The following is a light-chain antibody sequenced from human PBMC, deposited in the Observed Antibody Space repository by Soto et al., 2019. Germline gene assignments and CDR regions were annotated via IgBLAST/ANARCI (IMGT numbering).Light chain of an antibody. CDR3: QQRSTWPT. CDR1: QSVSLS. V-gene: IGKV3-11*01. CDR2: DAS. Sequence: IVLTQSPANLSVSLGHSANLSCRASQSVSLSLAWYQMRPGQAPRLLIYDASVRATGTPARLSGSGSGTAFTLTISSIEPEDFALYYCQQRSTWPTFGQGTRLEI. J-gene: IGKJ5*01.